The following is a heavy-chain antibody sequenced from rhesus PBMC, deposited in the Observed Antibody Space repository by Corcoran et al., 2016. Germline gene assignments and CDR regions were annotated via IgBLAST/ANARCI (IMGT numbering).Heavy chain of an antibody. CDR3: ARVPLGDGYYTRYFDY. CDR2: IHYMGIT. J-gene: IGHJ4*01. D-gene: IGHD3-28*01. CDR1: GGSISSGYYY. Sequence: QVQLRESGPGLVKPSETLSLTRAVSGGSISSGYYYYSWIRQPPGKGLEGIGYIHYMGITTDNPSRKSRVTISRDTSKNQFSLKLASMTAADTAVYYCARVPLGDGYYTRYFDYWGQGVLVTVSS. V-gene: IGHV4-122*02.